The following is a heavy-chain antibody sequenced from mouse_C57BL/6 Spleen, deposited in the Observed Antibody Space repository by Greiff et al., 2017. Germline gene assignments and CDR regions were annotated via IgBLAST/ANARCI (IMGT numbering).Heavy chain of an antibody. V-gene: IGHV1-82*01. CDR1: GYAFSSSW. J-gene: IGHJ3*01. D-gene: IGHD2-2*01. CDR2: LYPGDGDT. CDR3: ARPLCGYTWFAY. Sequence: QVQLQQSGPELVKPGASVKISCKASGYAFSSSWMHWVKQRPGQGLEWIGRLYPGDGDTNYNGKFKGKAALTADKSSSTAYMQLSSLTSEYSAVYFCARPLCGYTWFAYWGQGTLVTVSA.